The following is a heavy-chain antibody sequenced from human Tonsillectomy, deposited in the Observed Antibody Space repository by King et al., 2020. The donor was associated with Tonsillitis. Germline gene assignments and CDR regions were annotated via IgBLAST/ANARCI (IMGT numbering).Heavy chain of an antibody. V-gene: IGHV4-34*01. CDR3: ARDLTVTDPYYYYGMDV. D-gene: IGHD1-14*01. J-gene: IGHJ6*02. CDR1: GGSFSGYY. CDR2: INHSGST. Sequence: VQLQQCGAGLLKPSETLSLTCAVYGGSFSGYYWSWIRQPPGKGLEWIGEINHSGSTNYNPSLKSRVTISVDTSKNQFSLKLSSVTAADTAVYYCARDLTVTDPYYYYGMDVWGQGTTVTVSS.